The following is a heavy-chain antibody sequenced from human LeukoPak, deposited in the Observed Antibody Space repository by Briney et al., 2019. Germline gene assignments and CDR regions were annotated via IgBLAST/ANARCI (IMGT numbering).Heavy chain of an antibody. V-gene: IGHV3-9*01. CDR3: AKAPAGHCSGVNCYPLDN. J-gene: IGHJ4*02. CDR2: INWNSGNI. D-gene: IGHD2-15*01. CDR1: GFTFDDYA. Sequence: GGSLRLSCVASGFTFDDYAMHWVRQAPGKGLEWVSGINWNSGNIGYADSVKGRFTISRDNSKNMLFLQMNSLRAEDTAVYYCAKAPAGHCSGVNCYPLDNWGQGILVSVSS.